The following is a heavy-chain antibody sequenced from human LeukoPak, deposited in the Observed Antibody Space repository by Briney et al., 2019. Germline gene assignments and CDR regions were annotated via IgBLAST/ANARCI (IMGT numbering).Heavy chain of an antibody. CDR1: GFTFSSYG. V-gene: IGHV3-33*06. CDR2: IWYDGSNK. D-gene: IGHD3-9*01. CDR3: AKVFSYDILTGYIDY. Sequence: HPGRSLRLSCAASGFTFSSYGMHWVRQAPGKGLEWVAVIWYDGSNKYYADSVKGPFTISRDNSKNTLYLQMNSLRAEDTAVYYCAKVFSYDILTGYIDYWGQGTLVTVSS. J-gene: IGHJ4*02.